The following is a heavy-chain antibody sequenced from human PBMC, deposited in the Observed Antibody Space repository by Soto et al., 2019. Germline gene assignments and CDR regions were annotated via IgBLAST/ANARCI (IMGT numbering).Heavy chain of an antibody. CDR1: GFTFRSFT. Sequence: GGSLRLSCAASGFTFRSFTMNWVRQAPGKGLEWVSTISSNSASIYYTDALRGRFTISRDNAKNSLHLQMNSLRAGDTAVYYCTRDASRDSSARGWFDPWGPGTLVTVSS. CDR2: ISSNSASI. D-gene: IGHD6-13*01. CDR3: TRDASRDSSARGWFDP. J-gene: IGHJ5*02. V-gene: IGHV3-21*01.